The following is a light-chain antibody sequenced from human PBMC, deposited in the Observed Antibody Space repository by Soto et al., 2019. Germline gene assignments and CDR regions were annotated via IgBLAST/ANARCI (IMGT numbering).Light chain of an antibody. Sequence: DIQMTQSPSTLSASVGDRVTITCRASQTVNTWLAWYQQKPGKAPKVLIFDASSLKTGVPSRFSGSGSGTEFTLTISNLQPDDFATHYCQQYDSYSSGPSGQRTKVDIK. CDR2: DAS. CDR1: QTVNTW. J-gene: IGKJ1*01. CDR3: QQYDSYSSGP. V-gene: IGKV1-5*01.